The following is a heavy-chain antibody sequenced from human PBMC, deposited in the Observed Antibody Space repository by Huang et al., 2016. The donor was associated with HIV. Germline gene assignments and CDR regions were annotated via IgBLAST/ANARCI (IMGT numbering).Heavy chain of an antibody. D-gene: IGHD4-17*01. V-gene: IGHV1-8*02. CDR3: ARSAYGDLDY. CDR1: GYTFTNYD. Sequence: QVHLVQSGAEVKKPGASVKVSCKASGYTFTNYDINWVRQAPGRGREWRGWMKPNTGNTGFAQSCQGRVTMTRKTSITTAYMELTSLTSEDTAVYYCARSAYGDLDYWGLGTLVIVSS. J-gene: IGHJ4*02. CDR2: MKPNTGNT.